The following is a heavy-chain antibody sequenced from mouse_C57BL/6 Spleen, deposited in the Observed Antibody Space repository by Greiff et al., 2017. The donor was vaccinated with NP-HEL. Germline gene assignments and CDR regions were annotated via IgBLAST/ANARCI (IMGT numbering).Heavy chain of an antibody. J-gene: IGHJ4*01. V-gene: IGHV1-80*01. CDR1: GYAFSSYW. CDR3: ARWSDQGYAMDY. Sequence: VQLQQSGAELVKPGASVKISCKASGYAFSSYWMNWVKQRPGKGLEWIGQIYPGDGDTNYNGKFKGKATLTADKSSSTAYMQLSSLTSEDSAVYFCARWSDQGYAMDYWGQGTSVTVSS. CDR2: IYPGDGDT.